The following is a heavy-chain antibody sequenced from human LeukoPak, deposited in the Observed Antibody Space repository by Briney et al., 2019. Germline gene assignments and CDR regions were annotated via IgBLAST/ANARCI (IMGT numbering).Heavy chain of an antibody. CDR2: IYPGDSDT. D-gene: IGHD3-16*01. CDR3: ARRVWRASEGEFDY. CDR1: GYSFTSYW. Sequence: GESLKISCNGSGYSFTSYWIGWVRQMPGKGLEWVGIIYPGDSDTRYSPSFQGQVTISADKSISTAYLQWSSLKASDTAMYYCARRVWRASEGEFDYWGQGTLVTVSS. V-gene: IGHV5-51*01. J-gene: IGHJ4*02.